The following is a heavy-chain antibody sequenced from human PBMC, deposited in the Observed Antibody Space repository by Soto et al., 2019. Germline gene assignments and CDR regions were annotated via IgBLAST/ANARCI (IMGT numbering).Heavy chain of an antibody. Sequence: EVQLLESGGGLVRPGGSLRLSCAASGFTFSSYAMTWVRQAPGKGLEWVSGVSGTGGSAYYADSVKGRFTISRDKSTNTLYLQMNSLRAEDTAVYYCAKGSHYDFWSGYPNWFDPWGQGTLVTVSS. CDR3: AKGSHYDFWSGYPNWFDP. D-gene: IGHD3-3*01. V-gene: IGHV3-23*01. CDR1: GFTFSSYA. CDR2: VSGTGGSA. J-gene: IGHJ5*02.